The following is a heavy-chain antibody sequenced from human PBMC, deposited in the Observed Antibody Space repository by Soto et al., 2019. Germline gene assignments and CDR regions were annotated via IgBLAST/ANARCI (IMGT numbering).Heavy chain of an antibody. CDR1: GFTFTSYW. Sequence: EVQVVESGGGLVQPGGSLRLSCAASGFTFTSYWMTWVRQAPGRGLEWVANINKDGSEKSYVESVKGRFTISRDNAKSSLYLQMNSLRADVTAVYYCVREIASRLWGKGTTVIVSS. V-gene: IGHV3-7*01. CDR2: INKDGSEK. D-gene: IGHD2-21*01. CDR3: VREIASRL. J-gene: IGHJ6*04.